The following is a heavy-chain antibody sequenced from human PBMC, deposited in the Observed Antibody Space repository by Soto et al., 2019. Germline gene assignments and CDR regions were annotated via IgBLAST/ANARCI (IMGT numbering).Heavy chain of an antibody. J-gene: IGHJ4*02. CDR2: ISYDGSNK. D-gene: IGHD3-16*02. CDR3: ARDRLRLGELSLLGYFDY. CDR1: GFTFSRHT. V-gene: IGHV3-30*04. Sequence: QVQLEESGGGVVQPGRSLRLSCAASGFTFSRHTMHWVRQAPGKGLEWVAYISYDGSNKYYADSVKGRFTISRDNSKNTLSVPMDSLRAEDTPVYYCARDRLRLGELSLLGYFDYWGQGTLVTVSS.